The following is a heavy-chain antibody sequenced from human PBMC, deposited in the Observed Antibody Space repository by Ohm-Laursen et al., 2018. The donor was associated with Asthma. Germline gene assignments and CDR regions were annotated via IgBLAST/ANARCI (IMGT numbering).Heavy chain of an antibody. CDR2: ISYDGSNK. D-gene: IGHD3-10*01. CDR3: VRESEVRGVIMLTY. V-gene: IGHV3-30*03. CDR1: GFTFSSYG. Sequence: SLRLSCAASGFTFSSYGMHWVRQAPGKGLEWVAVISYDGSNKYYADSVKGRFTISRDNSKNTLYLQMNSLRSDDTAVYYCVRESEVRGVIMLTYWGQGTLVTVSS. J-gene: IGHJ4*02.